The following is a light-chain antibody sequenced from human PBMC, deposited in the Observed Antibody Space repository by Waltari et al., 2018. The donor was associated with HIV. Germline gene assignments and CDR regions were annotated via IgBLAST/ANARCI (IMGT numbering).Light chain of an antibody. Sequence: DIQMTQSPSSLSASVGDRVTITCRASQGISDSLAWYQQKPGKAPKLLLYAASRLESWVPPRFSGSGSGTDYTLTISSLQPEDFATYYCQQYYSTPGTFGQGTKVEIK. CDR1: QGISDS. J-gene: IGKJ1*01. V-gene: IGKV1-NL1*01. CDR2: AAS. CDR3: QQYYSTPGT.